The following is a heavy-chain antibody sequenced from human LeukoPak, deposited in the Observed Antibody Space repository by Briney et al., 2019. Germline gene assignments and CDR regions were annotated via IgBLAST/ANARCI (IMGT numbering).Heavy chain of an antibody. V-gene: IGHV4-31*03. CDR2: IYYSGST. CDR1: GGSISSGGYY. D-gene: IGHD6-13*01. Sequence: SETLSLTCTVSGGSISSGGYYWSWIRQHPGKGLEWIGYIYYSGSTYYNPSLKSRVTISVDTSKNQFSLKLSSVTAADTAVYYCARANLDDIAAAGRFDYWGQGTLATVSS. J-gene: IGHJ4*02. CDR3: ARANLDDIAAAGRFDY.